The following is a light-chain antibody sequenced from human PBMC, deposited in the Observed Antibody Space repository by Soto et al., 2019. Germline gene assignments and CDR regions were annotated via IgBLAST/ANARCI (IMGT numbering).Light chain of an antibody. Sequence: EIVLTQSPGTLSLSPGERATLSCRASQSVSSSYLAWYQQKPGQAPRLLIYGASNRATGIPDRFSGSGSGTDFTLTISRLEPEDFAVYYCQQYGSSRFGQGTKLEIK. CDR2: GAS. V-gene: IGKV3-20*01. CDR3: QQYGSSR. J-gene: IGKJ2*01. CDR1: QSVSSSY.